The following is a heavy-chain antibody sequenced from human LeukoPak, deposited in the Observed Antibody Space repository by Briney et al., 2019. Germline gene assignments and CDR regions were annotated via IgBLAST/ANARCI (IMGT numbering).Heavy chain of an antibody. J-gene: IGHJ4*02. CDR3: AKGVGDYWL. V-gene: IGHV4-59*01. D-gene: IGHD3-16*01. CDR2: VDYSGST. CDR1: SASINNDY. Sequence: PSETLSLTCTVSSASINNDYWNWIRQPPGKGLDWIGYVDYSGSTSYNPSLKSRLVISMDTSKNRFSLNLTSVTAADTGIYYCAKGVGDYWLWGQGILVTVSS.